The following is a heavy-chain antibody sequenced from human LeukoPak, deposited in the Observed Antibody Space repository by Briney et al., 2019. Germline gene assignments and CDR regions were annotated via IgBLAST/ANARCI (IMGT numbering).Heavy chain of an antibody. V-gene: IGHV3-30*18. J-gene: IGHJ4*02. CDR1: GSTFSSYG. D-gene: IGHD3-22*01. Sequence: GGSLRLSCAASGSTFSSYGMHWVRQAPGKGLEGVAAISYDGSNTYYTDSVKGRFTISRDNSKNTLYLQMNSLRAEDTAVYYCAKDTYYYDSSGYYTFDYWGQGTLVTVSS. CDR2: ISYDGSNT. CDR3: AKDTYYYDSSGYYTFDY.